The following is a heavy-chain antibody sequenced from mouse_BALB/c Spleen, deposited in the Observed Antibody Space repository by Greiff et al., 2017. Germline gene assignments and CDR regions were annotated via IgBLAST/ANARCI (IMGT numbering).Heavy chain of an antibody. D-gene: IGHD1-1*01. CDR1: GFSLTGYG. CDR3: ARESGSSAYALDY. CDR2: IWGDGST. V-gene: IGHV2-6-7*01. Sequence: VKLQESGPGLVAPSQSLSITCTVSGFSLTGYGVNWVRQPPGKGLEWMGMIWGDGSTDYNSALKSRLSISKDNSKSQVFLKMNSLQTDDTARYYCARESGSSAYALDYWGQGTSVTVSS. J-gene: IGHJ4*01.